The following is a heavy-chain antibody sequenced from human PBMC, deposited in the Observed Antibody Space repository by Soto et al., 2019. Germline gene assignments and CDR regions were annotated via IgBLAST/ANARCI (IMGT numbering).Heavy chain of an antibody. V-gene: IGHV3-30*03. CDR2: ISHDGSKT. Sequence: GGSLRLSCAASGFTFNSYGIHWFRQAPGKGLEWVAVISHDGSKTNYADSVKGRVTISRDNSKDTVYLQMNSLRAEDTAVYYCAIRASYYDSSGYFDYWGQGTLVTVSS. J-gene: IGHJ4*02. CDR3: AIRASYYDSSGYFDY. CDR1: GFTFNSYG. D-gene: IGHD3-22*01.